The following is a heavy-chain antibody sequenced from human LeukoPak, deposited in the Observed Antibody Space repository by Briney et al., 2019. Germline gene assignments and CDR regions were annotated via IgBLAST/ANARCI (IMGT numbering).Heavy chain of an antibody. CDR2: ISYDGSNK. D-gene: IGHD2-15*01. Sequence: GGSLRLSCAASGFTFSSYGMHWVRQAPGKGLEWVAVISYDGSNKYYADSVKGRFTISRDNSKNTLYLQMNSLRAEDTAVYYCARDHLDGSGYLDYWGQGTLVTVSS. V-gene: IGHV3-30*03. CDR3: ARDHLDGSGYLDY. CDR1: GFTFSSYG. J-gene: IGHJ4*02.